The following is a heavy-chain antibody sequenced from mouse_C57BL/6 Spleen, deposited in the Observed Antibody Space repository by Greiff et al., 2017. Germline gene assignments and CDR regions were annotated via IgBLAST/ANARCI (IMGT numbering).Heavy chain of an antibody. CDR3: TTKRRAFTTVVATDY. D-gene: IGHD1-1*01. CDR2: IDPENGDT. CDR1: GFNIKDDY. V-gene: IGHV14-4*01. J-gene: IGHJ2*01. Sequence: VQLQQSGAELVRPGASVKLSCTASGFNIKDDYMHWVKQRPEQGLEWIGWIDPENGDTEYASQFQGKATITADTSSNTAYLQLSSLTSEDTAVYYCTTKRRAFTTVVATDYWGQGTTLTVSS.